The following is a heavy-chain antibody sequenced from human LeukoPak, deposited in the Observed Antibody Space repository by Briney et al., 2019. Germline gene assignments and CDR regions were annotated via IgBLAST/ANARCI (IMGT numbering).Heavy chain of an antibody. J-gene: IGHJ6*03. Sequence: GGSLRLSCAASGFTFSSYGMSWVRQAPGKGLEWVSAISGSGGSTYYADSVKGRFTISRDNSKNTLYLQMNSLRAEDTAVYYCAKGGSIVGATIGPYYYYYMDVWGKGTTVTISS. D-gene: IGHD1-26*01. CDR2: ISGSGGST. CDR1: GFTFSSYG. CDR3: AKGGSIVGATIGPYYYYYMDV. V-gene: IGHV3-23*01.